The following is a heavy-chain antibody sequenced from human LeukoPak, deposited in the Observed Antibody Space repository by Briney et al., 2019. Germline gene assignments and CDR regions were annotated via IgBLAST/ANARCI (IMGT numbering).Heavy chain of an antibody. CDR1: GFTFSSYA. D-gene: IGHD5-18*01. CDR2: ISYDGSNK. J-gene: IGHJ4*02. Sequence: GGSLRLSCAASGFTFSSYAMHWVRRAPGKGLEWVAVISYDGSNKYYADSVKGRFTISRDNSKNTLYLQMNSLRAEDTAVYYCAKGDEGTAMVSLIDYWGQGTLVTVSS. CDR3: AKGDEGTAMVSLIDY. V-gene: IGHV3-30-3*01.